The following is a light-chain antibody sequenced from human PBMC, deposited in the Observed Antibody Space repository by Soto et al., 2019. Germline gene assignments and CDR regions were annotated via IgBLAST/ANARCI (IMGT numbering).Light chain of an antibody. CDR1: SSDVVGYNY. CDR2: DVS. CDR3: SSYTTSNTRQIV. J-gene: IGLJ1*01. V-gene: IGLV2-14*03. Sequence: QSALTQPASVSGFPGQSITISCTGTSSDVVGYNYVSWYQHHPGKAPKLIIYDVSNRPSGVSIRFSGSKSDNTASLTISGLQPEDEADYHCSSYTTSNTRQIVFGTGTKVTVL.